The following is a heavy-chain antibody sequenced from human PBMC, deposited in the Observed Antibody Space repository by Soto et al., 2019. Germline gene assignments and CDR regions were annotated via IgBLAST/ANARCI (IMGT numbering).Heavy chain of an antibody. CDR2: IHYSGST. CDR3: ARHSDPWAGIAAAGTNFDY. D-gene: IGHD6-13*01. Sequence: PSETLSLTCTVSGVSISDYYWSWIRQPPGKGLEWIGYIHYSGSTDYNPSLKSRVTISVDTSKNQFSLKLSSVTAADTAVYYCARHSDPWAGIAAAGTNFDYWGQGTLVTVSS. CDR1: GVSISDYY. J-gene: IGHJ4*02. V-gene: IGHV4-59*08.